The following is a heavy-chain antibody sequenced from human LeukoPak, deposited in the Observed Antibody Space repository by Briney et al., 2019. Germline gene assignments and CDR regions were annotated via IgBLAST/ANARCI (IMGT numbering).Heavy chain of an antibody. J-gene: IGHJ4*02. V-gene: IGHV4-59*13. CDR1: GTSISSYF. CDR2: LYYSGST. CDR3: ARGPNGGSSWYDY. Sequence: SETLSLTCTVSGTSISSYFWSWIRQPPGKGLEWVGYLYYSGSTNYNPSLKSRVTISVDTSKNQFSLKLSSVTAADTAVYYCARGPNGGSSWYDYWGQGTLVTVSS. D-gene: IGHD6-13*01.